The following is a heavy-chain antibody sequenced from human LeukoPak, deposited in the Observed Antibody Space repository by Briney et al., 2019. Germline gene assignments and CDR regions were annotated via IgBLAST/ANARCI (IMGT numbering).Heavy chain of an antibody. CDR2: FGQDGSNK. D-gene: IGHD6-13*01. J-gene: IGHJ4*02. Sequence: GGSLRLSCAASGFTFTDYWMSWVRQAPGKGLEWVANFGQDGSNKFYVASVKGRFSISRDNAKNSVFLQMNNLRVEDTAIYYCATSRAAAGCDWGQGTLVTVSS. CDR1: GFTFTDYW. CDR3: ATSRAAAGCD. V-gene: IGHV3-7*03.